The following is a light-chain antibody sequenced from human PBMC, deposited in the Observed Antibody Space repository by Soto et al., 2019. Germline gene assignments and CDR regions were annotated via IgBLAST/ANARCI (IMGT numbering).Light chain of an antibody. CDR3: QQLNSYPIT. Sequence: DIQLTQSPSFLSASVGDRVTITFRASQGLSSDLAWYQQKPGKAPKLLIYAASTLQSGVPSRFSGSGSGTEFTLTISSLQPEDFATYYCQQLNSYPITLGQGTRLEIK. V-gene: IGKV1-9*01. CDR1: QGLSSD. CDR2: AAS. J-gene: IGKJ5*01.